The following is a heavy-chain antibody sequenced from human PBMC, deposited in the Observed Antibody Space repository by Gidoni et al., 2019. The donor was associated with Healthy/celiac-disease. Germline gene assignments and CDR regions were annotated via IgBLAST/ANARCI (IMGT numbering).Heavy chain of an antibody. CDR3: AKERPFYGSGSYPFDY. CDR2: ISGSGGST. Sequence: EVQLLESGGGVVQPGGSLRISCAGCGFTVSSYAMSWVRQAPGKGLEWVSAISGSGGSTYYADSVKGRFTISRDNSKNTLYLQMNSLRAEDTAVYYCAKERPFYGSGSYPFDYWGQGTLVTVSS. D-gene: IGHD3-10*01. J-gene: IGHJ4*02. V-gene: IGHV3-23*01. CDR1: GFTVSSYA.